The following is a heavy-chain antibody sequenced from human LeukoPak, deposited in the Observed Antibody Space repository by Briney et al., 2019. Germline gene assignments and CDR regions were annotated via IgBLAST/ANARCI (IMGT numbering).Heavy chain of an antibody. CDR2: IYYSGST. CDR1: GGSISSSSYY. Sequence: PSETLSLTCTVSGGSISSSSYYWGWIRQPPGKGLEWIGSIYYSGSTYYNPSLKSRVTISVDTSKNQFSLKLSSVTAADTAVYYCARMYGSGSYDNCDYWGQGTLVTVSS. J-gene: IGHJ4*02. V-gene: IGHV4-39*01. CDR3: ARMYGSGSYDNCDY. D-gene: IGHD3-10*01.